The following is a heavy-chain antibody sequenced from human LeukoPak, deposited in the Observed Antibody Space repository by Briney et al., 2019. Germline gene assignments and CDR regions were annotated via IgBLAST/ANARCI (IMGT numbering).Heavy chain of an antibody. CDR3: ARVVYGGNSNY. Sequence: SETLSLTCAVYGGSFSGYYWSWIRQLPGKRLEWIGEINHSGSTNYNPSLKSRVTISVDTSKNQFSLKLSSVTAADTAVYYCARVVYGGNSNYWGQGTLVTVSS. J-gene: IGHJ4*02. CDR1: GGSFSGYY. V-gene: IGHV4-34*01. CDR2: INHSGST. D-gene: IGHD4-23*01.